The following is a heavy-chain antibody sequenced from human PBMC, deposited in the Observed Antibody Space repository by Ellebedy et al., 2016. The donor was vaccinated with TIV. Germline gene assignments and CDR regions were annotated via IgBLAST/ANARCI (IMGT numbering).Heavy chain of an antibody. Sequence: GESLKISXAVSGFIFSTYPMNWVRQAPGKGLEWISFISSSGTTISYADSVKGRFTISRDTANNSLPLYMSSLRAEDTGVYFCARGAPGYINSGAFDFWGQGALVTVSS. J-gene: IGHJ4*02. V-gene: IGHV3-48*04. CDR3: ARGAPGYINSGAFDF. CDR1: GFIFSTYP. CDR2: ISSSGTTI. D-gene: IGHD5-12*01.